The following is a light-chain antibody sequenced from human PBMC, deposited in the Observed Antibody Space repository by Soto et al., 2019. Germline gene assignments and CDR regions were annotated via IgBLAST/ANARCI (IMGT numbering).Light chain of an antibody. J-gene: IGKJ1*01. Sequence: EIVMTQSPGILSVSPGERATLSCRASQSVSSNLAWYQQKPGQAPRLLIYGASTRATGIPARFSGSGSETEFTLTISSLQSEDFAVYYCQQFYNWPRTFGQGTKVDIK. CDR3: QQFYNWPRT. CDR2: GAS. CDR1: QSVSSN. V-gene: IGKV3-15*01.